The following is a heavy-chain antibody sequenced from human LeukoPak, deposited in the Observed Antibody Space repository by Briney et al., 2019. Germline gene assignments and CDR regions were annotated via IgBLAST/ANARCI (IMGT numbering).Heavy chain of an antibody. CDR1: GGSFSAYY. Sequence: PSETLSLTCAVYGGSFSAYYWSWIRQPPGKGLEWIGEINHSGSTNYNPSLKSRVTISVDTSKNQFSLKLSSVTAADTAVYYCARHTTSGWYQVVYWGQGTLVTVSS. V-gene: IGHV4-34*01. D-gene: IGHD6-19*01. CDR3: ARHTTSGWYQVVY. CDR2: INHSGST. J-gene: IGHJ4*02.